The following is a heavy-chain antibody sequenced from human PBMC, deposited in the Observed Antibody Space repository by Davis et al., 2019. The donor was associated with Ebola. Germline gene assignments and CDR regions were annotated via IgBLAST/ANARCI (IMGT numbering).Heavy chain of an antibody. Sequence: AASVKVSCKASGGTFSSYAISWVRQAPGQGLEWMGRIIPIFGTANYAQKFQGRVTITADKSTSTAYMELRSLRSDDTAVYYCARVQVVVVAATHFGMDVWGQGTTVTVSS. J-gene: IGHJ6*02. CDR1: GGTFSSYA. CDR2: IIPIFGTA. CDR3: ARVQVVVVAATHFGMDV. D-gene: IGHD2-15*01. V-gene: IGHV1-69*06.